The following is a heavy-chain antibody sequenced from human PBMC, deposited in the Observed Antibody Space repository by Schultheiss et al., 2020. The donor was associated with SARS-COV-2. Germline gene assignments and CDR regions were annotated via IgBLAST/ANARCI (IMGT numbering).Heavy chain of an antibody. Sequence: SETLSLTCAVYGGSFSGYYWNWIRQPPGKGLQWIGEINHSGNTNYNPSLKSRVTISVDTSKHQFSLRLRSATAADTAVYYCASGVYRFLEWQERDYWGQGTLVTDSS. D-gene: IGHD3-3*01. CDR2: INHSGNT. J-gene: IGHJ4*02. V-gene: IGHV4-34*01. CDR1: GGSFSGYY. CDR3: ASGVYRFLEWQERDY.